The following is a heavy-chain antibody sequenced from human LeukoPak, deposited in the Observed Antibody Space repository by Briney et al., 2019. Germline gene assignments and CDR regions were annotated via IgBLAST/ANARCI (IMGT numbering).Heavy chain of an antibody. V-gene: IGHV3-7*01. CDR1: GFTFSNYW. CDR3: ARDDGDV. J-gene: IGHJ6*04. Sequence: GGSLRLSCVSSGFTFSNYWMKWVRQPPGKGLEWVASINEDGSGKFSVGSVKDRITIYRDNTRNSLDLQINSLTVEDTAIYYCARDDGDVWGTGTTVTVSS. CDR2: INEDGSGK.